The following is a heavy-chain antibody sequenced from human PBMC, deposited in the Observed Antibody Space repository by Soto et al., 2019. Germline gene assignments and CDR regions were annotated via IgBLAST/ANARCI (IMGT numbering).Heavy chain of an antibody. CDR1: GFSFKSYG. CDR3: AKAIYDTGVDDY. J-gene: IGHJ4*02. CDR2: ISNDGSNR. Sequence: QVQVVESGGGVVQPGTSLRLSCVASGFSFKSYGMHWVRQAPGKGLEWVALISNDGSNRYYEDSMKGRFTVSRDNSKNTVSLQMNSLSPEDTALYYCAKAIYDTGVDDYWGQGTHVIVSS. V-gene: IGHV3-30*18. D-gene: IGHD7-27*01.